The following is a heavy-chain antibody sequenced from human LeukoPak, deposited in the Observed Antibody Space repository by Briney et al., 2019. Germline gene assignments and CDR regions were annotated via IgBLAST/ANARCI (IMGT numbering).Heavy chain of an antibody. CDR1: GFTFSSDW. D-gene: IGHD4-23*01. Sequence: TGGSLTLSCAAFGFTFSSDWMSWVRQAPGKGLEWVGNIKQDGSEKYYVDSVKGVFTISRDNAKNSLYLQMNSLRAEDTAVYYCARGRRWQDYWGQGTLVTVSS. V-gene: IGHV3-7*01. CDR2: IKQDGSEK. J-gene: IGHJ4*02. CDR3: ARGRRWQDY.